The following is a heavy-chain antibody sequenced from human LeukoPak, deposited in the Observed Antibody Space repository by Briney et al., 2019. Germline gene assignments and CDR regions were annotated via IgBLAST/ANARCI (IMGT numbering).Heavy chain of an antibody. D-gene: IGHD2-15*01. V-gene: IGHV1-2*02. CDR1: GYTFTGYY. J-gene: IGHJ4*02. CDR2: INPNSGGT. Sequence: GASVKVSCKASGYTFTGYYMHWVRQAPGQGLEWMGWINPNSGGTNYAQKFQGRVTMTRDTSISTAYMELSRLRSDDTAVYYCATVRGAGYCSRGSCPDYRGQGTLVTVSS. CDR3: ATVRGAGYCSRGSCPDY.